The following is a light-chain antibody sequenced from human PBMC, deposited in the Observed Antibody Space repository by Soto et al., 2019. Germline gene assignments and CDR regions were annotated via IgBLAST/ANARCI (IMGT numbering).Light chain of an antibody. V-gene: IGKV3-15*01. CDR2: GAS. J-gene: IGKJ1*01. CDR3: QQYNNWPLWT. CDR1: QSVSSN. Sequence: EIVLTQSPATLSVSPGERATLSCRASQSVSSNLAWYQQKPGQAPSLLIYGASTRATGIPARCSGSGSGTEFTLTISSLQSEDFAVYYCQQYNNWPLWTFGQGTKVDIK.